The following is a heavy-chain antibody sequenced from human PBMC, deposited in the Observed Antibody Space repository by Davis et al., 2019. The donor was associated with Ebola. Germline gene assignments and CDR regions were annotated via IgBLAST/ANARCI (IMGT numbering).Heavy chain of an antibody. CDR1: GYTFTGYY. J-gene: IGHJ3*02. CDR2: INPNSGGT. Sequence: ASVKVSCKASGYTFTGYYIHWVRQAPGQGLEWMGRINPNSGGTEYPQNFLGRVAVTRDTSTTTVYMDLSSLRSEDTALYYCTTPGGQDSGYDVFDIWGQGTMVTVSS. V-gene: IGHV1-2*06. CDR3: TTPGGQDSGYDVFDI. D-gene: IGHD5-12*01.